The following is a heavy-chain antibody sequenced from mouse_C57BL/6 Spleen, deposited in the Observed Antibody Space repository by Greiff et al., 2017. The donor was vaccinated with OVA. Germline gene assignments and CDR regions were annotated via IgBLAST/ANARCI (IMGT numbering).Heavy chain of an antibody. J-gene: IGHJ4*01. D-gene: IGHD4-1*01. CDR3: AIHWDGVAMDY. V-gene: IGHV2-2*01. Sequence: QVQLQQSGPGLVQPSQSLSITCTVSGFSLTSYGVHWVRQSPGKGLEWLGVIWSGGSTDCNAAFISRLSISKDNSKSQVFFKMNSLQADDTAIYSCAIHWDGVAMDYWGQGTSVTVSS. CDR1: GFSLTSYG. CDR2: IWSGGST.